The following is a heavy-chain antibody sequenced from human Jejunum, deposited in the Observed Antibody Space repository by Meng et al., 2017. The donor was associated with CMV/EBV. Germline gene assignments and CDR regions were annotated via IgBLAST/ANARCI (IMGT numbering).Heavy chain of an antibody. Sequence: CTVSGGSISTHTHYWGWIRQPPGQGLEWIGTIYYSGSTYFNPSLKSRVTISVDTSKNQFSLKLSSVTAADTAVYYCARALSGRIFDYWGQGTLVTVSS. CDR2: IYYSGST. D-gene: IGHD3-10*01. CDR3: ARALSGRIFDY. V-gene: IGHV4-39*07. CDR1: GGSISTHTHY. J-gene: IGHJ4*02.